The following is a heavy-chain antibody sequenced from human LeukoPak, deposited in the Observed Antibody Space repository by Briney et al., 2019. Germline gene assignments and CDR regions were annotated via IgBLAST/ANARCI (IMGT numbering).Heavy chain of an antibody. CDR2: IYYSGST. J-gene: IGHJ4*02. CDR1: GGSISSYY. V-gene: IGHV4-59*01. D-gene: IGHD2-15*01. CDR3: ARGCSGGSCYDY. Sequence: SETLSLTCTVSGGSISSYYWSWIRQPPGKGLEWIGYIYYSGSTNYNPSLKSRVTISVDTSKNQFSLKLSSVTAADTAVYYCARGCSGGSCYDYWGQGTLVTVSS.